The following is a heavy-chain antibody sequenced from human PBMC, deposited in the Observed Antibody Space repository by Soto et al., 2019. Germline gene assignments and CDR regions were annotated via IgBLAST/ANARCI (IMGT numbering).Heavy chain of an antibody. D-gene: IGHD1-1*01. CDR2: IIPIFGTA. J-gene: IGHJ2*01. CDR3: ARGNHRWLQLWYFDL. V-gene: IGHV1-69*12. CDR1: GGTFSSYT. Sequence: QVKLVQSGAEVKKPGSSVTVSCKASGGTFSSYTISWVRQAPGQGLEWMGGIIPIFGTANYAQKFQGRVTITADEPTSTAYMELSTLRSEDRAVYYCARGNHRWLQLWYFDLWGRGTLVTVSS.